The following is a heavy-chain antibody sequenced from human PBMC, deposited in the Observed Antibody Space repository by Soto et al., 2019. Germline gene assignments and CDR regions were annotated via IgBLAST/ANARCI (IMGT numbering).Heavy chain of an antibody. Sequence: QVQLVQSGAEVKKPGSSVKVSCKASGGTFSSYAISWVRXXXXQXLEWMGGIIPIFGTANYAQKFQGRVTITAXXXXXXXXXXXXXXXXXXXXXXXXXXGSVXXXAXXYWFDPWGQGTLVTVSS. CDR1: GGTFSSYA. J-gene: IGHJ5*02. CDR3: XXGSVXXXAXXYWFDP. CDR2: IIPIFGTA. V-gene: IGHV1-69*12.